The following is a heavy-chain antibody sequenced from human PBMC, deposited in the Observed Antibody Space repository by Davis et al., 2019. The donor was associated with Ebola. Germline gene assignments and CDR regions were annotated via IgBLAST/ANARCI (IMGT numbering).Heavy chain of an antibody. D-gene: IGHD4-17*01. J-gene: IGHJ2*01. CDR1: GYNFAKYW. Sequence: GESLKISCKGSGYNFAKYWIGWVRQMPGKGLDWMGIIYPGDSDTRYSPSFQGQVTISADKSISTAYLQWSSLKASDTAMYYCARRTTVANWYFDLWGRGTLVTVSS. V-gene: IGHV5-51*01. CDR2: IYPGDSDT. CDR3: ARRTTVANWYFDL.